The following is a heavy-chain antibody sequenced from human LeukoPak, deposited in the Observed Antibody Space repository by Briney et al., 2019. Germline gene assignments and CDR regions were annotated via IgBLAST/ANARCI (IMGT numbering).Heavy chain of an antibody. CDR1: GYTFTGYY. J-gene: IGHJ4*02. CDR2: INPNSGGT. CDR3: ARDVVVTNFDY. Sequence: ASVKVSCKXSGYTFTGYYMHWVRQAPGQGLEWMGRINPNSGGTNYAQKFQGRVTMTRDTSISTAYMELSRLRSDDTAVYYCARDVVVTNFDYWGQGTLVTVPS. D-gene: IGHD2-15*01. V-gene: IGHV1-2*06.